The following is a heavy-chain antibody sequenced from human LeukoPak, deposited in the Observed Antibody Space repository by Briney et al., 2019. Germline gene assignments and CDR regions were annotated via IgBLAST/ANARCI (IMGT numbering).Heavy chain of an antibody. V-gene: IGHV1-2*02. CDR2: VNPNSVGT. J-gene: IGHJ5*02. Sequence: SVNVSCKASVYTFTGYYMHWVRQAPGQGLEGMGWVNPNSVGTNYAQKFQGRVTMTRDTSISTASMDLSMLRSDDTAVASCSRDLFRRFLEWLLLFDPWGQGPLVTVSS. CDR1: VYTFTGYY. CDR3: SRDLFRRFLEWLLLFDP. D-gene: IGHD3-3*01.